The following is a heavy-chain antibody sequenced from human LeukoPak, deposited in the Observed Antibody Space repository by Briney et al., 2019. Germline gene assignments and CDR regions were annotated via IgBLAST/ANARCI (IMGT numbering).Heavy chain of an antibody. CDR2: ISSSSSYI. Sequence: GGSLRLSCAASGFTFSSYSMNWVRQAPGKGLGWVSSISSSSSYIYYADSVKGRFTISRDNAKNSLYLQMNSLRAEDTAVYYCARAYARTRGPLDYWGQGTLVTVSS. J-gene: IGHJ4*02. D-gene: IGHD1-7*01. CDR1: GFTFSSYS. CDR3: ARAYARTRGPLDY. V-gene: IGHV3-21*01.